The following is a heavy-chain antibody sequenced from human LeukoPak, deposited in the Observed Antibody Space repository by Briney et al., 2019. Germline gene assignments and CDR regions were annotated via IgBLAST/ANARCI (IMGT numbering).Heavy chain of an antibody. J-gene: IGHJ4*02. CDR2: ISYDGSNK. V-gene: IGHV3-30*18. D-gene: IGHD1-26*01. CDR1: GFTFSSYG. Sequence: GGSLRLSCAASGFTFSSYGMHWVRQAPGEGLEWVAVISYDGSNKYYADSVKGRFTISRDNSKNTLYLQMNSLRAEDTAVYYCAKDWGSSGSYHGGFDYWGQGTLVTVSS. CDR3: AKDWGSSGSYHGGFDY.